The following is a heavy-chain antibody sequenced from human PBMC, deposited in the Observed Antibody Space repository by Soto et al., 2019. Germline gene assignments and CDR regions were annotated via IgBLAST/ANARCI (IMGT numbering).Heavy chain of an antibody. CDR2: IYHSGST. D-gene: IGHD5-12*01. CDR3: AAGGGLPRYY. CDR1: GGSISSGGYS. V-gene: IGHV4-30-2*01. Sequence: QLQLQESGSGLVKPSQTLSLTCAVSGGSISSGGYSWSWIRQPPGKGLEWIGYIYHSGSTYYNPCRKRRVPISVDRSKTQFSLKLSSVTAADTAVYYCAAGGGLPRYYWGQGTLVTVSS. J-gene: IGHJ4*02.